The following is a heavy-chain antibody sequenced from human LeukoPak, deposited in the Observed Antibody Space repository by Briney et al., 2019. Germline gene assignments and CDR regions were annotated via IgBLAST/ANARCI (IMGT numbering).Heavy chain of an antibody. J-gene: IGHJ4*02. Sequence: GGSLRLSCAGSGFTFSNYEMNWVRQAPGKGLEWLSYISTGGSTIYHADSVKGRFTISRDNANNSLYLQMNSLRPEDTALYYCVRPYCSSTSCTFDYWGQGTLVTVSS. D-gene: IGHD2-2*01. CDR3: VRPYCSSTSCTFDY. V-gene: IGHV3-48*03. CDR1: GFTFSNYE. CDR2: ISTGGSTI.